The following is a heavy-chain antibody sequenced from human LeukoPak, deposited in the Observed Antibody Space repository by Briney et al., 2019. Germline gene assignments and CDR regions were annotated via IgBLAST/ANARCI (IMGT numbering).Heavy chain of an antibody. CDR2: IKQDGSEK. D-gene: IGHD4-17*01. V-gene: IGHV3-7*01. Sequence: GGSLRLSCAASGFTLSMHWMTWIRQAPGKGLEWVANIKQDGSEKQYVDSVRGRFTISRDNAKNTLYLQMNSLRAEDTAVYYCAKVGGYGASNWFDPWGQGTLVTVSS. CDR1: GFTLSMHW. CDR3: AKVGGYGASNWFDP. J-gene: IGHJ5*02.